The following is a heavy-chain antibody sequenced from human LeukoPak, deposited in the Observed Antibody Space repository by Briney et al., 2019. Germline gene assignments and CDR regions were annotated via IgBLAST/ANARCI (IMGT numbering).Heavy chain of an antibody. CDR2: IIPILGIA. Sequence: GSSVKVSCKASGGTFSSYAISWVRQAPGQGLEWMGRIIPILGIANYAQKFQGRVTITADKSTSTAYMELSSLRSEDTAVYYCARDLISGDWTWDIWGLGTMVTVSS. D-gene: IGHD2-21*02. CDR3: ARDLISGDWTWDI. CDR1: GGTFSSYA. V-gene: IGHV1-69*04. J-gene: IGHJ3*02.